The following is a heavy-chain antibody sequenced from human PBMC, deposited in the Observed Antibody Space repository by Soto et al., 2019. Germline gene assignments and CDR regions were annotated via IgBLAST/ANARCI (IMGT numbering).Heavy chain of an antibody. CDR3: ASSGGLGYSGHLDY. V-gene: IGHV4-59*08. Sequence: SETLSLTCTVSGGSISSYYWSWIRQPPGKGLEWIGYIYYSGSTNYNPSLKSRVTISVDTSKNQFSLKLSSVTAADTAVYYCASSGGLGYSGHLDYWGQGTLVTVSA. CDR1: GGSISSYY. J-gene: IGHJ4*02. CDR2: IYYSGST. D-gene: IGHD5-12*01.